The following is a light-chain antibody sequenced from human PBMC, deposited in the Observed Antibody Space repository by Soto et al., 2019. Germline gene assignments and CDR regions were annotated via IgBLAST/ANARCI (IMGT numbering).Light chain of an antibody. V-gene: IGKV1-9*01. CDR1: QGISSY. J-gene: IGKJ4*01. Sequence: DIQCTQSASVQSASLGDRVTITCRASQGISSYLAWYQQKPGKAPKLLIYAASTLHSGVPSRFSGSGYGTEHTLTISSLQPEDFATYYCQQVNSYPFTFGGGTKVDI. CDR3: QQVNSYPFT. CDR2: AAS.